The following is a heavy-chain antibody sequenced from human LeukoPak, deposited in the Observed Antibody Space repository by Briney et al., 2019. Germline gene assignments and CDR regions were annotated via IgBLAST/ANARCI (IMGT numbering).Heavy chain of an antibody. V-gene: IGHV3-49*04. CDR1: GFTLGDYD. CDR2: IRSTAYGGTT. CDR3: TREGYYGMDV. J-gene: IGHJ6*02. Sequence: GGSLRLSCTASGFTLGDYDMSWVRQAPGKGREWVGFIRSTAYGGTTEYAASVKGRFTISRDDSKSIAYLQMNSLKTEDTAVYYCTREGYYGMDVWGQGTTVSVSS.